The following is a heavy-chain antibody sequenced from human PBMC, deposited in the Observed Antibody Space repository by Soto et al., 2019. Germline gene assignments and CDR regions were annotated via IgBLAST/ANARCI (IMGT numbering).Heavy chain of an antibody. CDR2: IDPSDSYT. V-gene: IGHV5-10-1*01. J-gene: IGHJ4*02. CDR1: GYSFTSYW. Sequence: VESLKISCKGSGYSFTSYWISWVRQMPGKGLEWMGRIDPSDSYTNYSPSFQGHVTISADKSISTAYLQWSSLKASDTAMYYCARLRGGAHYDYVWGSYRFDYWGQGTLVTVSS. CDR3: ARLRGGAHYDYVWGSYRFDY. D-gene: IGHD3-16*02.